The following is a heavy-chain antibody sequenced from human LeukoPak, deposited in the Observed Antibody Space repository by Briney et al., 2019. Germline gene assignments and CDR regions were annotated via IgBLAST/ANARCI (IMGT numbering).Heavy chain of an antibody. J-gene: IGHJ5*02. CDR2: ISSSSSTI. CDR3: ARDSSPYSGYDYNWFDP. V-gene: IGHV3-48*04. Sequence: GGSLRLSCAASGFTFSSYTMNWVRQAPGKGLEWVSYISSSSSTIYYADSVKGRFTISRDNAKNSLYLQMNSLRAEDTAVYYCARDSSPYSGYDYNWFDPWGQGTLVTVSS. D-gene: IGHD5-12*01. CDR1: GFTFSSYT.